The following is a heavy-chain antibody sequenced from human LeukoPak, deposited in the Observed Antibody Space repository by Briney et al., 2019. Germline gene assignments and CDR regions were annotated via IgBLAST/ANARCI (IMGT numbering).Heavy chain of an antibody. Sequence: GGSLRLSCAASGFTFSSYSMNWVRQAPGKGLEWVSSISSSSSYIYYADSVKGRFTISRDNAKNSLYLQMNSLRAEDTAVYYCARVSRHGYNSPADLWGQGTLVTVSS. CDR1: GFTFSSYS. CDR3: ARVSRHGYNSPADL. CDR2: ISSSSSYI. D-gene: IGHD5-24*01. V-gene: IGHV3-21*01. J-gene: IGHJ4*02.